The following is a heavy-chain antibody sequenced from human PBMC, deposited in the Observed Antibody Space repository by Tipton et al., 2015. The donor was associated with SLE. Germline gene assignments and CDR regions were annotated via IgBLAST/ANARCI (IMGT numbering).Heavy chain of an antibody. CDR1: GGSISSYY. D-gene: IGHD1-1*01. J-gene: IGHJ5*02. CDR2: IYYGGST. CDR3: ARHGAVLGWFDP. V-gene: IGHV4-59*08. Sequence: PGLVKPSETLSLTCTVSGGSISSYYWSWIRQPPGKGLEWIGYIYYGGSTNYNPSLKSRVTISVDTSKNQFSLKLSSVTAADTAVYYCARHGAVLGWFDPWGQGTLVTVSS.